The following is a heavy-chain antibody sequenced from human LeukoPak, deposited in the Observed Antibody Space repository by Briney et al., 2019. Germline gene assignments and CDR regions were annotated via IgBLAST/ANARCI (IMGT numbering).Heavy chain of an antibody. CDR3: ARDPRGITVAADI. Sequence: GGSLRLSCAASGFTVSSNYMSWVRQAPGKGLEWVSVIYGGGSTYYAGSVRGRFTISRDNSKNTLYLQLNSLTAEDTAVYYCARDPRGITVAADIWGQGTMVTVSS. V-gene: IGHV3-66*01. CDR2: IYGGGST. D-gene: IGHD6-19*01. J-gene: IGHJ3*02. CDR1: GFTVSSNY.